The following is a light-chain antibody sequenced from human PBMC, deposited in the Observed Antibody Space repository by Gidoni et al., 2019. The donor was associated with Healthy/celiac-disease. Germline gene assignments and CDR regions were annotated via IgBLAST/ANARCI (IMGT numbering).Light chain of an antibody. CDR2: AAS. V-gene: IGKV1-8*01. CDR1: QGISSY. J-gene: IGKJ1*01. Sequence: AIRMTQSPSSFSASTGDRVTIPCRASQGISSYLAWYQQKPGKAPKLLIYAASTLQSGVPSRFSGSGSGTDFTLTISCLQSEDFATYYCQQYYSYPWTFXHXTKVEIK. CDR3: QQYYSYPWT.